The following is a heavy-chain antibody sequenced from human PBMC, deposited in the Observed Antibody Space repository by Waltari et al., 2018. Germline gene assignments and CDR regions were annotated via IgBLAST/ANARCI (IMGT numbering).Heavy chain of an antibody. CDR3: ARDIYDFSSGYPYFYFYGMDV. D-gene: IGHD3-3*01. V-gene: IGHV1-18*01. CDR1: GYTFSNYG. J-gene: IGHJ6*02. CDR2: ISAHNGHT. Sequence: QVMLVQSGGEMKKPGASVKVSCKASGYTFSNYGLSWVRQAPGEGLEWLGWISAHNGHTNYAQKFHGRVTMTTDTSTNTAYMELTSLRSDDTAVYYCARDIYDFSSGYPYFYFYGMDVWGQGTTVTVSS.